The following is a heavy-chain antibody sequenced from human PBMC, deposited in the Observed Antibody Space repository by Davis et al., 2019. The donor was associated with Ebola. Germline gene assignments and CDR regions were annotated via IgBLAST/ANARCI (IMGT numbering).Heavy chain of an antibody. CDR3: ARGHMQLWYYYYYGMDV. J-gene: IGHJ6*02. V-gene: IGHV3-74*01. CDR1: GFTFSSYW. CDR2: INSDGSST. Sequence: GSLRLSCAASGFTFSSYWMHWVRQAPGKGLVWVSRINSDGSSTSYADSVKGRFTISRDNAKNTLYLQMNSLRAEDTAVYYCARGHMQLWYYYYYGMDVWGQGTTVTVSS. D-gene: IGHD5-18*01.